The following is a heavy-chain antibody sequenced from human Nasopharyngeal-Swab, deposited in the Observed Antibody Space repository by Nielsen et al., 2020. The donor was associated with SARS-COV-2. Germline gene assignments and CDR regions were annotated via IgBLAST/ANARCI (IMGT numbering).Heavy chain of an antibody. J-gene: IGHJ4*02. CDR3: ARLRYGDYSQYYFDY. D-gene: IGHD4-17*01. CDR2: IYPGDSDT. V-gene: IGHV5-51*01. CDR1: GCSFTSYW. Sequence: GESLKISCKGSGCSFTSYWIGWVRQMPGKGLEWMGIIYPGDSDTRYSPSFQGQVTISADKSISTAYLQWSSLKASDTAMYYCARLRYGDYSQYYFDYWGQGTLVTVSS.